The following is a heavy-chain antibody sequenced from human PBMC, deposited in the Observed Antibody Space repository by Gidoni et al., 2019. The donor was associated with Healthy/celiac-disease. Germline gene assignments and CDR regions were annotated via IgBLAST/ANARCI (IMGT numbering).Heavy chain of an antibody. V-gene: IGHV3-13*04. D-gene: IGHD3-9*01. CDR1: GFTFSSYA. J-gene: IGHJ3*02. CDR2: IGTAGDT. Sequence: EVQLVESGGGLVQPGGSLRLSCAASGFTFSSYAMHWVRQATGKGLEWVSAIGTAGDTYYPGSVKGRFTISRENAKNSLYLQMNSLRAGDTAVYYCARGSVWDYDILTGTGRDDAFDIWGQGTMVTVSS. CDR3: ARGSVWDYDILTGTGRDDAFDI.